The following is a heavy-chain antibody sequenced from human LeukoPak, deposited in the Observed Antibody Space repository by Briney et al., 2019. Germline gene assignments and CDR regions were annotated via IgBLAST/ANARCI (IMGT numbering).Heavy chain of an antibody. Sequence: TSETLSLTCAVYGGSFSGYYWSWIRQPPGKGLEWIGEINHSGSTNYNPSLKSRVTISVDTSKNQFSLKLSSVTAADTAVYYCANLSPYFDYWGQGTLVTVSS. CDR2: INHSGST. V-gene: IGHV4-34*01. J-gene: IGHJ4*02. CDR1: GGSFSGYY. CDR3: ANLSPYFDY.